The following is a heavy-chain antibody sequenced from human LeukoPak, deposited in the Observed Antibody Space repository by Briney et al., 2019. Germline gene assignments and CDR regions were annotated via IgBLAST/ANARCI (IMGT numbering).Heavy chain of an antibody. Sequence: GGSLRLSCAASGFTVSDNYMSWVRQAPGKGLEWVANIKQDGSEKYYVDSVKGRFTISGDNAKNSLYLQMNSLRAEDTAVYYCARGTGYDSYYYYYMDVWGKGTTVTVSS. D-gene: IGHD5-12*01. V-gene: IGHV3-7*01. J-gene: IGHJ6*03. CDR2: IKQDGSEK. CDR3: ARGTGYDSYYYYYMDV. CDR1: GFTVSDNY.